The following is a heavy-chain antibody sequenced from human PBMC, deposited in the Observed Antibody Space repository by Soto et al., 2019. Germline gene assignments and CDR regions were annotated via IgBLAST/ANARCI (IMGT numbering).Heavy chain of an antibody. J-gene: IGHJ4*02. CDR1: GGVFSSFG. D-gene: IGHD3-16*01. CDR2: IIPIFGSA. CDR3: ARGRGNSAVITTFDY. V-gene: IGHV1-69*13. Sequence: ASVKVSCKSSGGVFSSFGLSWVRQAPGQGLEWMGGIIPIFGSANYAQKFQGRVTITADDSTSTVYMELSSLRSEDTALYYCARGRGNSAVITTFDYWGQGTLVTVSS.